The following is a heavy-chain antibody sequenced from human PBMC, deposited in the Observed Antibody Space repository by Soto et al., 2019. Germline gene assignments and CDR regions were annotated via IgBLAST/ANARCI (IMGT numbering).Heavy chain of an antibody. V-gene: IGHV1-2*02. Sequence: QVQLVQSGAEVKKPGASVKVSCKASGYTFTGYYMHCVRQAPGQGLEWMGWNNPNSGGTNYAQKFKGRVTMTRDTSISTPYMELSRMRSDDTAVYYCARGSFFSWLLPKYYFDYWGQGPLVTVSS. CDR1: GYTFTGYY. D-gene: IGHD3-22*01. CDR3: ARGSFFSWLLPKYYFDY. J-gene: IGHJ4*02. CDR2: NNPNSGGT.